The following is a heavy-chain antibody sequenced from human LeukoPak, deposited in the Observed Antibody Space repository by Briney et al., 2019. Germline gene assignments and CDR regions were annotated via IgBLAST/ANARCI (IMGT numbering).Heavy chain of an antibody. D-gene: IGHD3-22*01. CDR3: ARSWRYDSSIPDAFDI. CDR2: IYPSGNT. CDR1: GYSISSAYY. J-gene: IGHJ3*02. V-gene: IGHV4-38-2*01. Sequence: SETLSLTCAVSGYSISSAYYWGWIRQPPGKGLEWIGSIYPSGNTYYNPSLKSRVTMSLDTSKNQFPLKLSSVTAADTAIYYCARSWRYDSSIPDAFDIWGQGTMVTVSS.